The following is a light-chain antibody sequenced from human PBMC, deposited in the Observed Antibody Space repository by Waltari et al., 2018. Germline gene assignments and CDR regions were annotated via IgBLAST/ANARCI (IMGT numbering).Light chain of an antibody. J-gene: IGKJ1*01. V-gene: IGKV3-20*01. Sequence: EIVLTQSPDTLSLSPGERATLSCRASQSLSRALAWYQQKPGQAPRLLIYDASRRATGSPDRFSGSGSGTDFSLTITRLEPEDFAVYYCQHYVRLPATFGQGTKVEIK. CDR3: QHYVRLPAT. CDR1: QSLSRA. CDR2: DAS.